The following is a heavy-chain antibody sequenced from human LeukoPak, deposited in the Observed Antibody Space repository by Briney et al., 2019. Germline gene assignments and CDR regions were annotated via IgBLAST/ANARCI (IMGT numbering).Heavy chain of an antibody. CDR2: FDPEDGET. CDR1: GYTLTELS. J-gene: IGHJ4*02. CDR3: ATGFTLRDFWTPYDY. Sequence: ASVKVSCKVSGYTLTELSMHWVRQAPGKGLEWMGGFDPEDGETIYALKFQGRVTMTEDTSTDTAYMELSSLRSEDTAVYYCATGFTLRDFWTPYDYWGQGTLVTVSS. V-gene: IGHV1-24*01. D-gene: IGHD3/OR15-3a*01.